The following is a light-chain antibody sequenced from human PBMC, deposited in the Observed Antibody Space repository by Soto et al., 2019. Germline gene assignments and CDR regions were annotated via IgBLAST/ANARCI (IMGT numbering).Light chain of an antibody. CDR3: NSYTTSSTYV. CDR1: SCDVGSYNR. Sequence: QSALTQPASVSGSPGQSITISCTGTSCDVGSYNRVSWYQQPPGTAPKLIIYDVSNRPSGVSIRFSGSKSGNTASLTISGLQDEDEADYFCNSYTTSSTYVFGTGTKLTVL. CDR2: DVS. V-gene: IGLV2-14*01. J-gene: IGLJ1*01.